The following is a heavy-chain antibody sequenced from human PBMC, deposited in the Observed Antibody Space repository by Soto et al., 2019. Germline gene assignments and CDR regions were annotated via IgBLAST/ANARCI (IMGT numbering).Heavy chain of an antibody. Sequence: EVQLLDSGGGLVQPGGSLRLSCAASGFTFSTYARTWVRQAPGKGLEWVSTLTPSGGNTYYADSVQGRFTISRDNSMNTLYLQMNSLRAEDTAVYYCAGRYCPNGVCYTNYYYYIDVWGDGTTVTVSS. CDR1: GFTFSTYA. CDR2: LTPSGGNT. V-gene: IGHV3-23*01. J-gene: IGHJ6*03. CDR3: AGRYCPNGVCYTNYYYYIDV. D-gene: IGHD2-8*01.